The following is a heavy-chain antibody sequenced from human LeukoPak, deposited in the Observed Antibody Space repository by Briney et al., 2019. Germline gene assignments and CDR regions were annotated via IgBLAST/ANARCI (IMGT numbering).Heavy chain of an antibody. CDR1: GGSISSYY. Sequence: SETLSLTCTVSGGSISSYYWSWIRQPPGKGPEWIGCVSYSGNTNYNPSLKSRVTISVDTSKNQFSLKLTSVTAADTAVYYCARGRDGGNYTPLDLWGQGTLVTVSS. J-gene: IGHJ5*02. CDR2: VSYSGNT. V-gene: IGHV4-59*01. CDR3: ARGRDGGNYTPLDL. D-gene: IGHD4-23*01.